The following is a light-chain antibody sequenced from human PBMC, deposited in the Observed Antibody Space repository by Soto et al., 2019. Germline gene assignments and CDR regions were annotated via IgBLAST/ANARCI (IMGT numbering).Light chain of an antibody. CDR1: QSILNSSNNKNY. J-gene: IGKJ2*02. V-gene: IGKV4-1*01. Sequence: DIVMTQSPDSLTVSLGERATINCKSSQSILNSSNNKNYLAWYQQKPGQPPKLLIYWASTRESGVPDRFSGSGSETDFTLTISSLQAEDVAVYYCQQYYPNPPCTFGQGTKLEI. CDR2: WAS. CDR3: QQYYPNPPCT.